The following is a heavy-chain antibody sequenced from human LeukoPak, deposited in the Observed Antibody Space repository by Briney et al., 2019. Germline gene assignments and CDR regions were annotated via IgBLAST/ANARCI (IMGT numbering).Heavy chain of an antibody. V-gene: IGHV4-39*01. Sequence: PSETLSLTCTVSGVSIISSIYYWGWIRQPPGKGLEWTGSVYYTGSTYYNPSLKSRVTISVDTSNNQFSLKLSSVTATDTAVYYCARRSQSGNYDWFDPWGQGTLVTVSS. D-gene: IGHD1-26*01. CDR2: VYYTGST. CDR1: GVSIISSIYY. CDR3: ARRSQSGNYDWFDP. J-gene: IGHJ5*02.